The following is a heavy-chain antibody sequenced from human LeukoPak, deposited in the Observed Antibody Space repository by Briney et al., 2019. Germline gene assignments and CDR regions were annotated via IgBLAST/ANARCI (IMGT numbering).Heavy chain of an antibody. D-gene: IGHD5-18*01. Sequence: GGSLRLSCAASGFTASSNYMSWVRQAPGKGLEWGSVIYSGGSTYYADSVKGRFTISRDNSKNTLYLQMNSLRAEDTAVYYCARVRDGSYGHYYFDYWGQGTLVTVSS. CDR1: GFTASSNY. CDR3: ARVRDGSYGHYYFDY. J-gene: IGHJ4*02. V-gene: IGHV3-66*01. CDR2: IYSGGST.